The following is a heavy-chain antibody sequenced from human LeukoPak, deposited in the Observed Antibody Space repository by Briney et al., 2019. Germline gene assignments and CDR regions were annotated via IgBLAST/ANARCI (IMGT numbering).Heavy chain of an antibody. CDR2: IRGDGRAT. J-gene: IGHJ4*02. CDR1: GFIFTDYW. V-gene: IGHV3-74*03. D-gene: IGHD6-19*01. CDR3: AGFYFPEEHDRAWYEAH. Sequence: GGSMRLSSAASGFIFTDYWMQWVRQAPGKGLVWVARIRGDGRATTYADSVKGRFTISRENAMNTVFLQMQSLRADDTGTYYCAGFYFPEEHDRAWYEAHWGQGVLVTVS.